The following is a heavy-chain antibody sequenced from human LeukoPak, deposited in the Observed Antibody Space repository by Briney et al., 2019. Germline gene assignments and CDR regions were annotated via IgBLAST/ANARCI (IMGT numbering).Heavy chain of an antibody. V-gene: IGHV5-51*01. D-gene: IGHD5/OR15-5a*01. CDR2: IYPGDSDT. J-gene: IGHJ6*03. CDR1: GYSFTSYW. CDR3: ASGRSNYYYQMDV. Sequence: GESLKISGKGSGYSFTSYWIGCVRQLPGKGLGWMGIIYPGDSDTSYNPSFQGQVTISADKSISTAYLQWSSLKASDTATYYCASGRSNYYYQMDVWGKGTTVTVSS.